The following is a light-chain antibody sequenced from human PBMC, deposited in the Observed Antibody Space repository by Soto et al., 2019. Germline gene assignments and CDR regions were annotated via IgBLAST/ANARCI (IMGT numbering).Light chain of an antibody. Sequence: QSVLTQPASVSGSPGQSITISCTGTSSDVGGYNYVSWYQQHPGKAPKLMIYDVSNRPSGVSNRFSGSKSGNTAYLTISGLQAEDEDDYYCSSYTSSSTVVFGGGTKLTVL. CDR2: DVS. V-gene: IGLV2-14*01. J-gene: IGLJ2*01. CDR1: SSDVGGYNY. CDR3: SSYTSSSTVV.